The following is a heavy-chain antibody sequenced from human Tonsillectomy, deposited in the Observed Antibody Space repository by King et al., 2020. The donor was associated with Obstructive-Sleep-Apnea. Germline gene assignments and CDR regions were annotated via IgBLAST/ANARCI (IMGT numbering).Heavy chain of an antibody. J-gene: IGHJ6*02. V-gene: IGHV5-51*01. Sequence: EVQLVESRAEVKKPGESLKISCKGSEYSFTKYWIGWVRQMPGKGLEWMGIIYPGDSDTRYSPSFQGQVTISADKSISTAYLQWSSLKASDTAMYYCARWNGYQIYGLDVWGQGTTVTVSS. CDR1: EYSFTKYW. CDR2: IYPGDSDT. CDR3: ARWNGYQIYGLDV. D-gene: IGHD3-3*01.